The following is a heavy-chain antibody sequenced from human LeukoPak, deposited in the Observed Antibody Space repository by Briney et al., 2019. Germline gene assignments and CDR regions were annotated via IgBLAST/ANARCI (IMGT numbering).Heavy chain of an antibody. CDR3: AKTKGPYSSGFDAFDI. Sequence: GGSLRLSCAASGFTFSSYSMNWVRQAPGKGLEWVSGISWNRGSIGYADSVKGRFTISRDNAKNSLYLQMNSLRAEDTALYYCAKTKGPYSSGFDAFDIWGQGTMVTVSS. V-gene: IGHV3-9*01. D-gene: IGHD6-19*01. CDR1: GFTFSSYS. CDR2: ISWNRGSI. J-gene: IGHJ3*02.